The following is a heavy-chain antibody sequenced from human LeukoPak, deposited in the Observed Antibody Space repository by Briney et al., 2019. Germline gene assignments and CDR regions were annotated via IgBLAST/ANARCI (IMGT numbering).Heavy chain of an antibody. V-gene: IGHV4-61*01. D-gene: IGHD5-24*01. CDR2: IYNSGST. J-gene: IGHJ4*02. CDR1: GGSVSSGSYY. CDR3: VRDRELTY. Sequence: PSETLSLTCTVSGGSVSSGSYYWSWIRQPPGKGLEWLGYIYNSGSTYYNPSLKSRVTISVDTSKNQFSLRLTSMTAADAAVYYCVRDRELTYWGQGTLVTVSS.